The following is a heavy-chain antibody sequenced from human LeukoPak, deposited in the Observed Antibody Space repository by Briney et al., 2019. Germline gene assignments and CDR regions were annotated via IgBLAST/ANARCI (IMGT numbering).Heavy chain of an antibody. Sequence: GGSLRLSCAASGFAFSTYTMNWVRQAPGQGLEWISCIKSASSDIYYADSVWGRFTISRDNAKNSLYLQMNSLRAEATGVYYCARDRYPLGSYAPPFDYWGQGILVTVSS. V-gene: IGHV3-21*01. CDR2: IKSASSDI. CDR3: ARDRYPLGSYAPPFDY. J-gene: IGHJ4*02. CDR1: GFAFSTYT. D-gene: IGHD3-16*01.